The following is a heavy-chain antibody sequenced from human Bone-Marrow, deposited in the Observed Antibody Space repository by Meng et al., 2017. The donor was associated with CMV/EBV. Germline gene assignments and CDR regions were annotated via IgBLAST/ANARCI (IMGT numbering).Heavy chain of an antibody. V-gene: IGHV1-2*02. CDR1: GYTFTDYY. CDR2: INPNSGGT. D-gene: IGHD3-3*01. Sequence: ASVKVSCKASGYTFTDYYIHWVRQAPGQGLEWMGWINPNSGGTNYAQKFQGRVTMTRDTSISTAYMELSRLRSDDTAVYYCVRPSAGKYAFDIWGQGTMVTVSS. J-gene: IGHJ3*02. CDR3: VRPSAGKYAFDI.